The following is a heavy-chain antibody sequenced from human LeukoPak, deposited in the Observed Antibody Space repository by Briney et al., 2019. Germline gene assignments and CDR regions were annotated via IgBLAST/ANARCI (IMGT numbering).Heavy chain of an antibody. D-gene: IGHD3-22*01. CDR1: GLTFTDFA. CDR3: AKDARGYHRPIDH. CDR2: IGGGGTNT. Sequence: SGGSLRLSCAASGLTFTDFAMNWVRQAPGKGLEWVSGIGGGGTNTDYADSVKGRFTISRDNSKNTLTLQMSSLRADDTAVYFCAKDARGYHRPIDHWGQGILVTVSS. V-gene: IGHV3-23*01. J-gene: IGHJ4*02.